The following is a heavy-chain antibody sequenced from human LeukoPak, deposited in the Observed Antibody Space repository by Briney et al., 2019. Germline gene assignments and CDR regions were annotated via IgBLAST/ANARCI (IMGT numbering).Heavy chain of an antibody. J-gene: IGHJ3*02. CDR3: ARGVGLRYFDAFDI. CDR1: GFTFSSYS. D-gene: IGHD3-9*01. V-gene: IGHV3-21*01. Sequence: GGSLRLSCAASGFTFSSYSMNWVRQAPGKGLEWVSSISSSSSYIYYADSVKGRFTISRDNAKNSLYLQMNSLRAEDTAVYYCARGVGLRYFDAFDIWGQGTMVTVSS. CDR2: ISSSSSYI.